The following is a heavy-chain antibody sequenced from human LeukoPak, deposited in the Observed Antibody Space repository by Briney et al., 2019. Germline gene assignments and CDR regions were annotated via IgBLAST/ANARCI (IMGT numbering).Heavy chain of an antibody. CDR2: IYYSGST. D-gene: IGHD2-2*01. Sequence: PSETLSLTCTVSGGSISSSSYYWGWIRQPPGKGLEWIGSIYYSGSTYYNPSLKSRVTISVDTSKNQFSLKLNSVTAADTAVYYCAREAYCSSTSCAPNYFDYWGQGTLVTVSS. CDR1: GGSISSSSYY. V-gene: IGHV4-39*07. J-gene: IGHJ4*02. CDR3: AREAYCSSTSCAPNYFDY.